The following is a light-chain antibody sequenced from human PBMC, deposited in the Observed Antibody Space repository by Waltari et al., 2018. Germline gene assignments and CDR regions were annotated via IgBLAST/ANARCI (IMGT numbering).Light chain of an antibody. CDR3: HQSYSSHS. CDR2: AAS. Sequence: DLQMTQSPSSLSASVGDRVSITCRASQSINNYLNWYQQKPGTAPKLLIYAASRLESGVPSRFAGSGSGTDYTLTISGLQPEDFATYYCHQSYSSHSFGQGTKLGVK. V-gene: IGKV1-39*01. CDR1: QSINNY. J-gene: IGKJ2*03.